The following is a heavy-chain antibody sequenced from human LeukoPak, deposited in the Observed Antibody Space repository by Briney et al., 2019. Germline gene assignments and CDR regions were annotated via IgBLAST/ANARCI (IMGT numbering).Heavy chain of an antibody. CDR2: ISWNSGSI. J-gene: IGHJ4*02. V-gene: IGHV3-9*01. Sequence: GGSLRLSCAASGFTFDDYAMHWVRQAPGKGLEWVSGISWNSGSIGYADSVKGRFTISRDNAKNSLYLQMNSLRAEDTAVYYCARGPALESVDYWGQGTLVTVSS. D-gene: IGHD3-3*01. CDR1: GFTFDDYA. CDR3: ARGPALESVDY.